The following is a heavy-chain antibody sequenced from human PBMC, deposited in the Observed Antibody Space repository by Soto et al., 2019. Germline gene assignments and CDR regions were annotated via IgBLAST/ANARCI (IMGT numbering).Heavy chain of an antibody. CDR3: ARIPYDNSGTIFDY. CDR2: IYAGTIT. Sequence: GGSLRLSCAASGFTLSTYRMTWVRQAPGKGLEWVSVIYAGTITYYADSVKGRFTIYRDNSKNTLNLEMNSLRVEDTAVYYCARIPYDNSGTIFDYWGQGTLVTVSS. CDR1: GFTLSTYR. V-gene: IGHV3-53*01. D-gene: IGHD3-22*01. J-gene: IGHJ4*02.